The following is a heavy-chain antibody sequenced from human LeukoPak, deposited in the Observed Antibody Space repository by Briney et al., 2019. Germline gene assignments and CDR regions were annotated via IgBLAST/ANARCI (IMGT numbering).Heavy chain of an antibody. CDR1: GGSISSSSYY. V-gene: IGHV4-39*07. CDR3: ARVRNYYYYYMDV. CDR2: IYYSGST. J-gene: IGHJ6*03. Sequence: PSETLSLTCTVSGGSISSSSYYWGWIRQPPGKGLEWIGSIYYSGSTYYNPSLKSRVTISVDKSKNQFSLKLSSVTAADTAVYYCARVRNYYYYYMDVWGKGTTVTVSS.